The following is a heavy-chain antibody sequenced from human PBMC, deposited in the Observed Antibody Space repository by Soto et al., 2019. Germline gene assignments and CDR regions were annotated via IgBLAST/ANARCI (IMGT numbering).Heavy chain of an antibody. Sequence: EVQLLESGGGLVQPGGSPRLSCAASGFTFSSYAMSWVRQAPGKGLEWVSAISGSGGSTYYADSVKGRFTISRDNSKNTLYLQMNSLRAEDTAVYYCATIYGSGSYFRFDYWGQGTLVTVSS. CDR1: GFTFSSYA. J-gene: IGHJ4*02. D-gene: IGHD3-10*01. CDR2: ISGSGGST. CDR3: ATIYGSGSYFRFDY. V-gene: IGHV3-23*01.